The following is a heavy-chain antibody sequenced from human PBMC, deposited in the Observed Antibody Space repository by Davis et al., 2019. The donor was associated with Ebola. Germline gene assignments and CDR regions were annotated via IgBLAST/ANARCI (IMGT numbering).Heavy chain of an antibody. CDR2: TYYKSKWYT. J-gene: IGHJ6*02. D-gene: IGHD1-26*01. Sequence: SEILSLTCAISGDSVSSGGWNWIRQSPSRGLEWLGRTYYKSKWYTDYAVSMKSRITINVDTSKNQFSLQLNSVTPEETAVYYCVRGWGRTGMGVWGQGTTVTVSS. CDR3: VRGWGRTGMGV. V-gene: IGHV6-1*01. CDR1: GDSVSSGG.